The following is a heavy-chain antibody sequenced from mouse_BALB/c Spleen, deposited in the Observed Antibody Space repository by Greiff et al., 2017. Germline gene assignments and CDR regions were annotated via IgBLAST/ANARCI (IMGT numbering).Heavy chain of an antibody. D-gene: IGHD2-4*01. J-gene: IGHJ3*01. V-gene: IGHV6-6*02. CDR2: IRLKSNNYAT. CDR1: GFTFSNYW. CDR3: TRMITTGTWFAY. Sequence: EVKLEESGGGLVQPGGSMKLSCVASGFTFSNYWMNWVRQSPEKGLEWVAEIRLKSNNYATHYSVSVKGRFTISRDDSKSSVYLQMNNLRAEDTGIYYCTRMITTGTWFAYWGQGTLVTVSA.